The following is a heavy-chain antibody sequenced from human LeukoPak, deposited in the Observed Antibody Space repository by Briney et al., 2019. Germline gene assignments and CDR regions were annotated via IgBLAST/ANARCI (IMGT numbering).Heavy chain of an antibody. CDR2: ISYDGSNK. J-gene: IGHJ4*02. CDR3: AKDAY. V-gene: IGHV3-30*18. CDR1: GFTFGTYA. Sequence: GGSWRFSCEASGFTFGTYARNGFRQAPGKGLEWVAVISYDGSNKYYADSVKGRFTISRDNSKNTLYLQMNSLRAEDTAVYYCAKDAYWGQGTLVTVSS.